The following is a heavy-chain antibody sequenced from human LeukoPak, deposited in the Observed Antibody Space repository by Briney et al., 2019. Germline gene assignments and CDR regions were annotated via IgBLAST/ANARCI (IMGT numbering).Heavy chain of an antibody. CDR3: AKGGHYDFWSGFDAFDI. Sequence: GGSLRLSCAASGFTFSSYAMSWVRQAPGKGLEWVSAISGSGGSTYYADSAKGRFTISRDNSKNTLYLQMNSLRAEDTAVYYCAKGGHYDFWSGFDAFDIWGQGTMVTVSS. CDR1: GFTFSSYA. J-gene: IGHJ3*02. V-gene: IGHV3-23*01. D-gene: IGHD3-3*01. CDR2: ISGSGGST.